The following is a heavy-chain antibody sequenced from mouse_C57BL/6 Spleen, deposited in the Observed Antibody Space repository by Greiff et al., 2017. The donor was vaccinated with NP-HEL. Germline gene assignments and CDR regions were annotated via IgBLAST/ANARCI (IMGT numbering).Heavy chain of an antibody. J-gene: IGHJ2*01. D-gene: IGHD2-5*01. CDR3: ARYSNYDYFDY. V-gene: IGHV1-80*01. CDR1: GYAFSSYW. CDR2: IYPGDGDT. Sequence: VKLQESGAELVKPGASVKISCKASGYAFSSYWMNWVKQRPGKGLEWIGQIYPGDGDTNYNGKFKGKATLTADKSSSTAYMQLSSLTSEDSAVYFCARYSNYDYFDYWGQGTTLTVSS.